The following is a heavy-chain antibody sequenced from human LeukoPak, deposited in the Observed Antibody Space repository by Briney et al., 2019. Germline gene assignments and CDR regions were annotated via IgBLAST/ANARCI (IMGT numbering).Heavy chain of an antibody. CDR3: ARNNGMDV. J-gene: IGHJ6*02. Sequence: GGSLRLSCAASGFTFSDYWMTWVRQVPGRGPEWVANVNRDGSETYYLDSVKGRFTISKDNAKNSLYLQMNSLRAEDTALYHCARNNGMDVWGQGTTVIVSS. CDR1: GFTFSDYW. CDR2: VNRDGSET. V-gene: IGHV3-7*03.